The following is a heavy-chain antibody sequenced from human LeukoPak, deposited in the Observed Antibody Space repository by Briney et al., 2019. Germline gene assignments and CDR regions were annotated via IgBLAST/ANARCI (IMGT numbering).Heavy chain of an antibody. CDR1: GGSISSYY. J-gene: IGHJ4*02. D-gene: IGHD3-10*01. CDR2: IYHSGST. V-gene: IGHV4-59*12. Sequence: PSETLSLTCTVSGGSISSYYWSWIRQPPGKGLEWIGYIYHSGSTTYNPPLKSRVTISLDRSKNQISLRLSSVTAADTAVYYCAADYGSGSYRFDYWGQGTLLTVSS. CDR3: AADYGSGSYRFDY.